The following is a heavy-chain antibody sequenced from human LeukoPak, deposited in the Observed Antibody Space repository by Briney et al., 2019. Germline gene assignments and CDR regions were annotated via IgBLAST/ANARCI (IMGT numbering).Heavy chain of an antibody. J-gene: IGHJ4*02. D-gene: IGHD3-22*01. Sequence: QPGGSLRLSCAASGFTFSSYAMSWVRQAPGKGLEWVSTLSGSGGNTYYADSVKGRVTISRDNSKNTLYLQMNSVRAEDTAVYHCAKVSYYYDSADYFDYWGQGTLVTVSS. V-gene: IGHV3-23*01. CDR1: GFTFSSYA. CDR2: LSGSGGNT. CDR3: AKVSYYYDSADYFDY.